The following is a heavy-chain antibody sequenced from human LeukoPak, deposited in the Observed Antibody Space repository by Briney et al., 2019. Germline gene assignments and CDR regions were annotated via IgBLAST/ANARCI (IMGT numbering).Heavy chain of an antibody. J-gene: IGHJ4*02. Sequence: GRSLRLSCEASGFTFDEYGMHWVRQAPGKGLEWVSTISWNSASVGYVDSVKGRFTISRDNAKKTLYLQMNSLRPEDTALYYCAKDYGYSSSWYDYWGQGTLVTVSS. CDR2: ISWNSASV. V-gene: IGHV3-9*01. D-gene: IGHD6-13*01. CDR3: AKDYGYSSSWYDY. CDR1: GFTFDEYG.